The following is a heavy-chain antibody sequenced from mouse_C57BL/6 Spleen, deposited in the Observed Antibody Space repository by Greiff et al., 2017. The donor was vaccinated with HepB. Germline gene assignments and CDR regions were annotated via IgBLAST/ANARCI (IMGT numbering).Heavy chain of an antibody. CDR3: AREVTAQATGKNYFDY. J-gene: IGHJ2*01. Sequence: VQLKQSGPELVKPGASVKISCKASGYTFTDYYMNWVKQSHGKSLEWIGDINPNNGGTSYNQKFKGKATLTVDKSSSTAYMELRSLTSEDSAVYYCAREVTAQATGKNYFDYWGQGTTLTVSS. V-gene: IGHV1-26*01. CDR2: INPNNGGT. CDR1: GYTFTDYY. D-gene: IGHD3-2*02.